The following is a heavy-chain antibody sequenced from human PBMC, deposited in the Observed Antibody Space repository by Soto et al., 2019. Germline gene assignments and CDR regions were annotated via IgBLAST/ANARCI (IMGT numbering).Heavy chain of an antibody. CDR1: GFTFGGYG. V-gene: IGHV3-33*05. D-gene: IGHD3-10*01. CDR2: ISYDGRNT. Sequence: PGGSLRLSCAASGFTFGGYGMHWVRQAPGKGLEWAAAISYDGRNTYYADSVQGRLAISRDNSKNTMYLQMNSLRVEDTAVYYCARAKWHDASGRVREFDYWGQGA. CDR3: ARAKWHDASGRVREFDY. J-gene: IGHJ4*02.